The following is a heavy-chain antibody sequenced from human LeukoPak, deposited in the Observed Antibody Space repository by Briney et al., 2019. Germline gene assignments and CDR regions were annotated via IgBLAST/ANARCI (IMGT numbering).Heavy chain of an antibody. CDR3: ARALVRGLVVSMDV. J-gene: IGHJ6*03. V-gene: IGHV1-2*06. D-gene: IGHD3-10*01. CDR2: INPTSGGT. Sequence: ASVKVSCKASGYTFTGFYIHWVRQAPGQGLEWMGRINPTSGGTNYAQKFQGRVSVTRDTSISTAYMEVSRLRSDDTAVYYCARALVRGLVVSMDVWGKGITVTVSS. CDR1: GYTFTGFY.